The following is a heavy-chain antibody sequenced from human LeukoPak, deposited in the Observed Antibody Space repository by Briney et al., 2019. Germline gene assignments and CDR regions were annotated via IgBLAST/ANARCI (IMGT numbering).Heavy chain of an antibody. Sequence: SETLSLTCTVPGYSISSGFYWGWIRQPPGKGLEWIGSIYHSGSTYYNPSLKSRVTISVDTSKNQFSLKLSSVTAADTAVYYCARANEGLDYWGQGTLVTVSS. D-gene: IGHD1-1*01. CDR2: IYHSGST. CDR1: GYSISSGFY. CDR3: ARANEGLDY. V-gene: IGHV4-38-2*02. J-gene: IGHJ4*02.